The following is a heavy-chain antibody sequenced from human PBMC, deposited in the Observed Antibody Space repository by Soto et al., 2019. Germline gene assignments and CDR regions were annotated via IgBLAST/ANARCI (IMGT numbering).Heavy chain of an antibody. D-gene: IGHD6-19*01. CDR3: ARVRRRGWYLDS. V-gene: IGHV4-39*01. J-gene: IGHJ4*02. CDR2: VYFSGTT. Sequence: QLQLQESGPGLVKTSETLSLTCIVSGDSISSSSYYWGWIRQPPGKGLEWIGSVYFSGTTNYNSALKRRVTISVDTSKNQFSLKVNSVTAADTAVYYCARVRRRGWYLDSWGQGTQVTVSS. CDR1: GDSISSSSYY.